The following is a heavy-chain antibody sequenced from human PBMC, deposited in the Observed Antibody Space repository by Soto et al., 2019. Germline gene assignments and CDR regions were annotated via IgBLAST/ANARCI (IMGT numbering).Heavy chain of an antibody. V-gene: IGHV3-23*01. J-gene: IGHJ5*02. D-gene: IGHD6-13*01. Sequence: GGSLRLSCAASGFTFSSYAMSWVRQAPGKGLEWVSAISGSGGSTYYADSVKGRFTISRDNSKNTLYLQMNSLRAEDTAVYYCAKDPFGSSWTNRNWFDPWGQGTLVTVSS. CDR2: ISGSGGST. CDR3: AKDPFGSSWTNRNWFDP. CDR1: GFTFSSYA.